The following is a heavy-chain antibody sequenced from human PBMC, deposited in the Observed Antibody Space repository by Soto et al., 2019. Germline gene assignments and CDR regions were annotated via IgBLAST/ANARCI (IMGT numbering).Heavy chain of an antibody. CDR2: ISAYNGNT. CDR1: GYTFTSYG. Sequence: ASVKVSCKASGYTFTSYGISWVRQAPGQGLEWMGWISAYNGNTNYAQKLQGRVTMTTDTSTSTAYMELRSLRSDDTAVYYCARLSSPKYYYDSSGSPAWGKGTLVNVSS. V-gene: IGHV1-18*01. J-gene: IGHJ4*02. D-gene: IGHD3-22*01. CDR3: ARLSSPKYYYDSSGSPA.